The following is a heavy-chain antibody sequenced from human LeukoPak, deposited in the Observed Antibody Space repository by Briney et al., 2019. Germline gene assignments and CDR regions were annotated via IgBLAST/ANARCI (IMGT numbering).Heavy chain of an antibody. CDR1: GYSFTTYW. J-gene: IGHJ3*02. V-gene: IGHV5-51*01. CDR3: ARDLTSYVFDI. Sequence: GESLKISCKGSGYSFTTYWIGWVRQMSGKGLEWMGIIYPGDSDTRYSPSFQGQVTISVDKSISAAYLQWSSLKASDTAMYYCARDLTSYVFDIWGQGTMVTVSS. CDR2: IYPGDSDT.